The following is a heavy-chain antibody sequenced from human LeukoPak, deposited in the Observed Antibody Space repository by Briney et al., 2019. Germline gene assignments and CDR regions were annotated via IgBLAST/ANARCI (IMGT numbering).Heavy chain of an antibody. D-gene: IGHD1-26*01. V-gene: IGHV4-59*12. CDR3: AGGDYSD. CDR2: IYHSGST. CDR1: GGSISTYY. J-gene: IGHJ4*02. Sequence: PSETLSLTCTVSGGSISTYYWSWIRQPPGKGLEWIGYIYHSGSTYYNPSLKSRVTISVDRSKNQFSLKLSSVTAADTAVYYCAGGDYSDWGQGTLVTVSS.